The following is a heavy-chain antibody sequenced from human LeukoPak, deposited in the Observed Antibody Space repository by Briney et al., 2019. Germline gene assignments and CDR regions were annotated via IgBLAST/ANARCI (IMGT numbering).Heavy chain of an antibody. CDR1: GYTFTSYY. CDR3: PRDLGTGTGNY. V-gene: IGHV1-46*03. CDR2: INPSGGST. J-gene: IGHJ4*02. Sequence: ASVKVSCKASGYTFTSYYMHWLRQAPGQGLEWMGIINPSGGSTSYAQKFQGRDTMTRDTSTSTVYMALSSLRSEDTAVYYFPRDLGTGTGNYWGQGSLVTVSS. D-gene: IGHD1-1*01.